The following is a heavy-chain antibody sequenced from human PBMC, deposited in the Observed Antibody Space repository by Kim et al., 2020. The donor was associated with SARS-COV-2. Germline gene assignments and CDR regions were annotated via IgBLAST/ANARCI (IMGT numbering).Heavy chain of an antibody. CDR3: ARDSSGTIYYYYYGMDV. D-gene: IGHD6-19*01. V-gene: IGHV3-30*04. CDR2: ISYDGSNK. CDR1: GFTFSSYA. J-gene: IGHJ6*02. Sequence: LSLTCAASGFTFSSYAMHWVRQAPGKGLEWVAVISYDGSNKYYVDSVKGRFTISRDNSKNTLYLQMNSLRAEDTAVYYCARDSSGTIYYYYYGMDVWGQGTTVTVSS.